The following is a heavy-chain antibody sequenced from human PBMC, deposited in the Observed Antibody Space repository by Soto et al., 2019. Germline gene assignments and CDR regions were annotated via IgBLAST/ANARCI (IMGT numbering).Heavy chain of an antibody. CDR1: GFTFGDYA. J-gene: IGHJ6*02. CDR3: TRDLAAASFYYYYGMDV. CDR2: IRSKAYGGTT. Sequence: LRLSCTASGFTFGDYAMSWFRQAPGKGLEWVGFIRSKAYGGTTEYAASVKGRFTISRDDSKSIAYLQMNSLKTEDTAVYYCTRDLAAASFYYYYGMDVWGQGTTVTVSS. D-gene: IGHD6-13*01. V-gene: IGHV3-49*03.